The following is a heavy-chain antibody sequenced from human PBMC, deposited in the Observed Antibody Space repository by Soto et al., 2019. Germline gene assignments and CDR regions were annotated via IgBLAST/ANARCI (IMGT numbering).Heavy chain of an antibody. D-gene: IGHD1-1*01. CDR2: ISGSGDDT. J-gene: IGHJ4*02. Sequence: QLLESWGGFVQPGGSLRPSCVASGFTFSNFAMAWVRQAPGEGLEWVSAISGSGDDTFYADSMKGRVTISRDNSKDTLYLQINSLRAEDTAVDYGANPIPKTGTTFGFWGQGTLVTVSS. CDR3: ANPIPKTGTTFGF. CDR1: GFTFSNFA. V-gene: IGHV3-23*01.